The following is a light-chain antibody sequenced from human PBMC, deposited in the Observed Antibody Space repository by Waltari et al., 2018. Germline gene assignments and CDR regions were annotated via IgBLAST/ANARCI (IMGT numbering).Light chain of an antibody. Sequence: SYVLTQPPSVSVAPGQTARTSCGGNNIESKSVHWYQQKPGQAPVLVVYEDSDRPSGIPERFSGSNSGNTATLTISRVEAGDEADYYCQVWDSNSDHLYVFGTGTEVTVL. J-gene: IGLJ1*01. CDR1: NIESKS. CDR2: EDS. V-gene: IGLV3-21*02. CDR3: QVWDSNSDHLYV.